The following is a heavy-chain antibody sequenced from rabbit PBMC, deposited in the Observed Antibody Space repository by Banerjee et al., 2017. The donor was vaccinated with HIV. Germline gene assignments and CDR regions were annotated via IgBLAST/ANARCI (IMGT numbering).Heavy chain of an antibody. CDR1: GIDFSSYG. V-gene: IGHV1S43*01. CDR2: IYTNSGST. CDR3: ARGSFDAGSTFFNL. J-gene: IGHJ4*01. D-gene: IGHD4-2*01. Sequence: QEQLVESGGGLVTLGGSLKLSCKASGIDFSSYGISWVRQAPGKGLEWIGCIYTNSGSTHYASWVNGRFTISRSTSLNTVDLEMTSLTVADTATYFCARGSFDAGSTFFNLWGQGTLVTVS.